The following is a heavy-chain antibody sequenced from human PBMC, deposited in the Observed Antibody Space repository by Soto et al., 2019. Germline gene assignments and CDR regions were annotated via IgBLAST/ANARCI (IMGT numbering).Heavy chain of an antibody. V-gene: IGHV4-59*01. D-gene: IGHD2-15*01. CDR2: ISDSGST. CDR3: ARSPLRYCSGGSCYPYYFDF. Sequence: QVQMQESGPGLVKPSETLSLTCTVSGGSISSYYWTWIRQPPGKGLEWIGYISDSGSTNYNPSLKSRVNISVDTSKNQFSLRLSSVTAADTAVYYCARSPLRYCSGGSCYPYYFDFWGQGTLVTVSS. J-gene: IGHJ4*02. CDR1: GGSISSYY.